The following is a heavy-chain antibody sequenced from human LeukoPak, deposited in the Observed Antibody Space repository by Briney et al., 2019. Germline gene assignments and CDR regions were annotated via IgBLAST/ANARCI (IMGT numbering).Heavy chain of an antibody. Sequence: PSETLSLTCAVYGGSFSGYYWSWVRQPPGKGLEWIGEINHSGSTNYNPSLKSRVTISVDTSKNQFSLKLSSVTAADTAVYYCARDPIGYSPDYFDYWGQGTLVTVSS. D-gene: IGHD2-21*01. CDR2: INHSGST. V-gene: IGHV4-34*01. CDR1: GGSFSGYY. CDR3: ARDPIGYSPDYFDY. J-gene: IGHJ4*02.